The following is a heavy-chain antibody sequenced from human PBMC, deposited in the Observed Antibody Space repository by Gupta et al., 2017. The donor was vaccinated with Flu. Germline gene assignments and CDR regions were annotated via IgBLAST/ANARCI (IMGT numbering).Heavy chain of an antibody. V-gene: IGHV2-5*02. J-gene: IGHJ4*02. Sequence: QITLKESGPTLVKPTQTLTLTCTISGVSLSTNGLGLGWVRQPPGRALEWLALIYWDDEKRYSPSLKSRLSITKDTSKNQVVLTMTNMDPVDTGTYYCAHRRVIATRHFDNWGPGTLVTVSS. CDR3: AHRRVIATRHFDN. CDR2: IYWDDEK. CDR1: GVSLSTNGLG. D-gene: IGHD6-13*01.